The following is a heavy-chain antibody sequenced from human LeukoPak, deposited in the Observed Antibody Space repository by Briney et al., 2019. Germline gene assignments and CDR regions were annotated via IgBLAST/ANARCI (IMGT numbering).Heavy chain of an antibody. CDR2: IYYSGST. CDR3: ARRRERRRTDRFDYFDY. Sequence: SETLSLTCTVSGGSISSGGYYWSWIRQPPGKGLEWIGSIYYSGSTYYNPSLKSRVTISVDTSKNQFSLKLSSVTAADTAVYYCARRRERRRTDRFDYFDYWGQGALVAVSS. V-gene: IGHV4-39*07. J-gene: IGHJ4*02. CDR1: GGSISSGGYY. D-gene: IGHD1-26*01.